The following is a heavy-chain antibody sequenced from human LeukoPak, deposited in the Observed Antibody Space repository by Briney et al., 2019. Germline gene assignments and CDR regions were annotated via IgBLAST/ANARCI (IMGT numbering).Heavy chain of an antibody. V-gene: IGHV1-69*13. CDR1: GRTFSSYA. CDR3: ARSGDCSSTSCHFDY. D-gene: IGHD2-2*01. Sequence: ASVKVSCKASGRTFSSYAISWVRQAPGQGLEWMGGIIPIFGTANYAQKFQGRVTITADESTSTAYMELSSLRSEDTAVYYCARSGDCSSTSCHFDYWGQGTLVTVSS. J-gene: IGHJ4*02. CDR2: IIPIFGTA.